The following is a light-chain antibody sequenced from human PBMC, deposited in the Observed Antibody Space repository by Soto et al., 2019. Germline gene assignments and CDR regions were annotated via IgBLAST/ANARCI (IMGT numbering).Light chain of an antibody. CDR3: QQYNSYWT. CDR2: DAS. CDR1: QSISSW. J-gene: IGKJ1*01. Sequence: IQMTQSPSTLSASVGDRVTITCRASQSISSWLAWYQQKLGKAPKLLIYDASSLESGVPSRFSGSGSGTEFTLTISSLEPDDFATYYCQQYNSYWTFGQGTKVDIK. V-gene: IGKV1-5*01.